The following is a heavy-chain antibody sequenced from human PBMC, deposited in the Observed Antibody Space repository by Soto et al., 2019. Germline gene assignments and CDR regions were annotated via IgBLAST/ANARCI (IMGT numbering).Heavy chain of an antibody. Sequence: QFQLVQSGAEVKKPGSSVKVSCKASGGTFNNYAISWVRQAPGQGLEWVGGIIPNVDAANYAQQFQGRVTIAADESAGTAYMELSRLRAEDTAVYYCAKGSYYDASSAYYTPGFYYNYFWLDVWGQGTTVTVSS. J-gene: IGHJ6*02. CDR3: AKGSYYDASSAYYTPGFYYNYFWLDV. CDR2: IIPNVDAA. CDR1: GGTFNNYA. V-gene: IGHV1-69*12. D-gene: IGHD3-22*01.